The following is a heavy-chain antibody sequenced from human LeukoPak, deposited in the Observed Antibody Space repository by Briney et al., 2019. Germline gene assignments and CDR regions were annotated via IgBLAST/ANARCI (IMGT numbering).Heavy chain of an antibody. J-gene: IGHJ6*03. CDR3: ARGPPVVRGVRYYYYYMDV. V-gene: IGHV3-7*01. CDR2: IKQDGSEK. CDR1: GFTFSSYW. Sequence: GGSLRLSCAASGFTFSSYWMSWVRQAPGKGLEWVANIKQDGSEKYYVDSVKGRFTISRDNAKNSLYLQMNSLRAEDTAVYYCARGPPVVRGVRYYYYYMDVWGKGTTVTVSS. D-gene: IGHD3-10*01.